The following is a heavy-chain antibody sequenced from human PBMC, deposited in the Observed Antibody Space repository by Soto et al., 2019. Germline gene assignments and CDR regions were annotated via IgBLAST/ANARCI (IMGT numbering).Heavy chain of an antibody. J-gene: IGHJ4*02. Sequence: PGGSLRFSCAASGFTFSSYAMSWVRQAPGKGLEWVSAISGSGGSTYYADSVKGRFTISRDNSKNTLYLQMNSLRAEDTAVYYCAKVYSDDILTGYYFDYWGQGTLVTVSS. CDR3: AKVYSDDILTGYYFDY. CDR2: ISGSGGST. V-gene: IGHV3-23*01. D-gene: IGHD3-9*01. CDR1: GFTFSSYA.